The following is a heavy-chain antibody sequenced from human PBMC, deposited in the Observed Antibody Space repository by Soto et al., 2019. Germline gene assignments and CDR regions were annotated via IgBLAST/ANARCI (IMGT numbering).Heavy chain of an antibody. CDR1: GFILSDHH. Sequence: EVQLVESGGGLVQPGGSLRLSCAASGFILSDHHMDWVRQAPGKGLEWVGRTRNKAASYSTDYAASVRGRFTISRDDSQSSVYLQMNGLKTDDTAVYHCAIPSRSAGPQPSDYWGQGTLVTVSS. V-gene: IGHV3-72*01. CDR3: AIPSRSAGPQPSDY. CDR2: TRNKAASYST. J-gene: IGHJ4*02. D-gene: IGHD6-13*01.